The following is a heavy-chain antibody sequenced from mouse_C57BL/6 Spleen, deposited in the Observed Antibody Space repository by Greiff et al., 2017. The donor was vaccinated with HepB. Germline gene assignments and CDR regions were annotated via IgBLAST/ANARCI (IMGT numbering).Heavy chain of an antibody. CDR1: GYTFTSYW. V-gene: IGHV1-55*01. CDR3: ARDYYGSVDY. D-gene: IGHD1-1*01. CDR2: IYPGSGST. J-gene: IGHJ2*01. Sequence: VQLQQSGAELVKPGASVKMSCKASGYTFTSYWITWVKQRPGQGPEWIGDIYPGSGSTNYNEKCKSKATLTVDTSSSTAYMQLSSLTSEDSAVYYCARDYYGSVDYWSQGTTLTVSS.